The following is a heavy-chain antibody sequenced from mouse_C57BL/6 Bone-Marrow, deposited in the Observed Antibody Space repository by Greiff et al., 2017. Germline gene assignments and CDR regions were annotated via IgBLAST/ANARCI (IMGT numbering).Heavy chain of an antibody. CDR2: ISDGGSYT. CDR1: GFTFSSYA. V-gene: IGHV5-4*01. CDR3: ARHYDYDVYAMDY. J-gene: IGHJ4*01. D-gene: IGHD2-4*01. Sequence: EVQLVEPGGGLVKPGGSLKLSCAASGFTFSSYAMSWVRQTPEKRLEWVATISDGGSYTYYPDNVKGRFTISRDNAKNNLYLQMSHLKSEDTAMYYCARHYDYDVYAMDYWGQGTSVTVSS.